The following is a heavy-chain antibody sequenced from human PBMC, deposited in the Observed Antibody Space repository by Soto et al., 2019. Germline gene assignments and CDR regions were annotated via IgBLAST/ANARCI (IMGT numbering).Heavy chain of an antibody. J-gene: IGHJ4*02. CDR2: ISYDGSNK. Sequence: QVQLVESGGGVVQPGRSLRLSCAASGFTFSSYAMHWVRQAPGKGLEWVAVISYDGSNKYYADSVKGRFTISRDNSKNTLYLQMNSLRAEDTAVYYCASFIPSGAQDSGYDIGYPFDYWGQGTLVTVSS. CDR3: ASFIPSGAQDSGYDIGYPFDY. D-gene: IGHD5-12*01. CDR1: GFTFSSYA. V-gene: IGHV3-30-3*01.